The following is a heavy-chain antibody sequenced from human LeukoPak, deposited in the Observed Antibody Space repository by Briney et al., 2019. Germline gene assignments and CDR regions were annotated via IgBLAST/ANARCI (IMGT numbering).Heavy chain of an antibody. CDR3: ARGSAGYSYVFDY. CDR1: GFTFSSYA. D-gene: IGHD5-18*01. J-gene: IGHJ4*02. CDR2: ISYDGSNK. V-gene: IGHV3-30-3*01. Sequence: GGSLRLSCAASGFTFSSYAMHWVRQAPGKGLEWVAVISYDGSNKYYADSVKGRFTISRDNSKNTLYLQMNSLRAEDTAVYYCARGSAGYSYVFDYWGQGALVTVSS.